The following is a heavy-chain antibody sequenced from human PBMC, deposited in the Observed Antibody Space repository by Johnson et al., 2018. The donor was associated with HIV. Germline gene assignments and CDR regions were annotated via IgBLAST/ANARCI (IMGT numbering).Heavy chain of an antibody. CDR2: ISGNSATI. V-gene: IGHV3-9*01. CDR3: VKDRLLGEYPSYAFDV. D-gene: IGHD3-16*01. J-gene: IGHJ3*01. Sequence: VQLVESGGVVVQPGGSLRLSCAASGFTFDEYAMHWVRQAPGKGLEWVSGISGNSATIGYADSLEGRLTISRDNAKNSLYLQMNSLRAEDTALYYCVKDRLLGEYPSYAFDVWGQGTMVTV. CDR1: GFTFDEYA.